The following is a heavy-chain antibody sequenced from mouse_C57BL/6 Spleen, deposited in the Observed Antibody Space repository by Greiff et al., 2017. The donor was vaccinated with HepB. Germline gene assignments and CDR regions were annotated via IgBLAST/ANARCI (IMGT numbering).Heavy chain of an antibody. CDR1: GYAFSSSW. Sequence: VQLQQSGPELVKPGASVKISCKASGYAFSSSWMNWVKQRPGKGLEWIGRIYPGDGDTNYNGKFKGKATLTADKSSSTAYMQLSSLPSVDSAVYFCARNRDPDYWGQGTTLTVSS. CDR2: IYPGDGDT. J-gene: IGHJ2*01. D-gene: IGHD2-14*01. V-gene: IGHV1-82*01. CDR3: ARNRDPDY.